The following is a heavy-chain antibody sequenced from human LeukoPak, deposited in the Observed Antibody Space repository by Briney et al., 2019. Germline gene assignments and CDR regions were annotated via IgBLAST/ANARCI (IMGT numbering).Heavy chain of an antibody. Sequence: GASVKVSCKASGGTFSSYAISWVRQAPGQGLEWMGGIIPIFGTANYAQKFQGRVTITTDESTSTAYMELSSLRSGDTAVYYCASPVGQGGLLAAFDIWGQGTMVTVSS. V-gene: IGHV1-69*05. J-gene: IGHJ3*02. CDR2: IIPIFGTA. CDR1: GGTFSSYA. CDR3: ASPVGQGGLLAAFDI. D-gene: IGHD1-26*01.